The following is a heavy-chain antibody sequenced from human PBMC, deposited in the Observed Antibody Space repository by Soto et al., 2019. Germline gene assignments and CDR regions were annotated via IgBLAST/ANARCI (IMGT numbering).Heavy chain of an antibody. CDR2: IYYSGST. CDR3: ARDSGITGTTGAFDY. Sequence: SETLSLTCTVSGGSISRYYWSWIRQPPGKGLEWIGYIYYSGSTNYNPSLKSRVTISVDTSKNQFSLKLSSVTAADTAVYYCARDSGITGTTGAFDYWGQGTLVTVSS. D-gene: IGHD1-7*01. J-gene: IGHJ4*02. V-gene: IGHV4-59*01. CDR1: GGSISRYY.